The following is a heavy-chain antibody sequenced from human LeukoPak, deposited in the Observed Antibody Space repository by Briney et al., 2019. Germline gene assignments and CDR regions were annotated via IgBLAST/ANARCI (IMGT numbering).Heavy chain of an antibody. CDR1: GGSFSGYY. CDR3: AGTSRYYYDSSGSRAFDI. D-gene: IGHD3-22*01. Sequence: SETLSLTCAVYGGSFSGYYWSWIRQPPGKGLEWIGEINHSGSTNYKPSLKSRVTISVDTSKNQFSLKLSSVTAADTAVYYCAGTSRYYYDSSGSRAFDIWGQGTMVTVSS. V-gene: IGHV4-34*01. J-gene: IGHJ3*02. CDR2: INHSGST.